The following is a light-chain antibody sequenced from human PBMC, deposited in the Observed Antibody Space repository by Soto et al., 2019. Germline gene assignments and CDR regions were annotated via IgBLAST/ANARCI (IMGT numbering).Light chain of an antibody. V-gene: IGLV1-51*01. CDR2: DDN. Sequence: QSVLTQPPSVSAAPGQKVTISRSGSSSNIGNNDVSWYQQLPGTVPKLLIYDDNKRSSGIPDRFSGTKSGTSATLGITGPQTGDEADYYCGTWDSSLSAVLFGGGTKVTVL. CDR3: GTWDSSLSAVL. J-gene: IGLJ2*01. CDR1: SSNIGNND.